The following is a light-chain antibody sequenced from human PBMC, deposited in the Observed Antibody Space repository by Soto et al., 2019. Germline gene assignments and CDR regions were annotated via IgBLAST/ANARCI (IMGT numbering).Light chain of an antibody. J-gene: IGLJ1*01. Sequence: SALTQPASVSGSPGQSITISCTGTSSDVGGYNYVSWYQQHPGKAPKLMIYDVSNRPSGVSNRFSGSKSGNTASLTISGLQAEDEADYYCSSYTSSSTIFGTGTKVNVL. CDR2: DVS. V-gene: IGLV2-14*01. CDR3: SSYTSSSTI. CDR1: SSDVGGYNY.